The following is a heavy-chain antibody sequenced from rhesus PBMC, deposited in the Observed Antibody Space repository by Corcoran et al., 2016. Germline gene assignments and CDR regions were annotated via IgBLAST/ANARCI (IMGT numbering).Heavy chain of an antibody. D-gene: IGHD3-16*01. V-gene: IGHV4-76*01. CDR2: IYGSSGST. Sequence: QVQLQESGPGVVKPSETLSLTCAVSGGSISSGYDWSWIRQPPGQGLGWIGYIYGSSGSTNYNPSLKNRVTISKDAAKNQFSLKLSSVTAADTAVYYCARDGDYYSGSYYYYFDYWGQGVLVTVSS. CDR3: ARDGDYYSGSYYYYFDY. J-gene: IGHJ4*01. CDR1: GGSISSGYD.